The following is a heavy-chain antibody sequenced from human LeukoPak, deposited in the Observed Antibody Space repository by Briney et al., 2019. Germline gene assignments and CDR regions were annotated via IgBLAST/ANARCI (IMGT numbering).Heavy chain of an antibody. CDR3: ATGNQWLAFDC. D-gene: IGHD6-19*01. CDR2: IYSGDNT. J-gene: IGHJ4*02. CDR1: GFTFSGNY. Sequence: GVSLRLSCAASGFTFSGNYMSWVRGAPGKGLDWVSVIYSGDNTNYADSVKGRFTISRDYSKNTLYLQMSSLRAEDTAVYYCATGNQWLAFDCWGQGTLVTVSS. V-gene: IGHV3-66*01.